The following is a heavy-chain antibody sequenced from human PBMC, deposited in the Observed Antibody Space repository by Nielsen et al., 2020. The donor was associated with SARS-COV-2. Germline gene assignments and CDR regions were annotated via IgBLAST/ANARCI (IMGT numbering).Heavy chain of an antibody. CDR1: GYSFTSYW. Sequence: GESLKISCKGSGYSFTSYWIGWVRQMPGKGLEWMGIIYPGDSDTRYSPSFQGQVTISADKSISTAYLQWSSLKASDTAMYYCARHWHDYGDYVAAFDIWGQGTMVTVSS. CDR2: IYPGDSDT. D-gene: IGHD4-17*01. V-gene: IGHV5-51*01. J-gene: IGHJ3*02. CDR3: ARHWHDYGDYVAAFDI.